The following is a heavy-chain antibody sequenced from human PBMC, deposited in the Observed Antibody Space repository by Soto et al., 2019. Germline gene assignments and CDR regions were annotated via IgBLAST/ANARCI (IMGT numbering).Heavy chain of an antibody. Sequence: PSETLSLTCAVYGGSFSGYYWSWIRQPPGKGLEWIGEINHSGSTNYNPSLKSRVTISVDTSKNQFSLKLSSVTAADTAVYYCARGRYYYDFWSGYNCDASDIWGQGTMVT. CDR3: ARGRYYYDFWSGYNCDASDI. D-gene: IGHD3-3*01. CDR1: GGSFSGYY. V-gene: IGHV4-34*01. CDR2: INHSGST. J-gene: IGHJ3*02.